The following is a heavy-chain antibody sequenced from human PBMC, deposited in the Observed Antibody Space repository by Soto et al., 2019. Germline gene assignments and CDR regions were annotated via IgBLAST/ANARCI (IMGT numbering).Heavy chain of an antibody. CDR2: INAYNGNT. CDR3: ARDTTRFYDFWPGATRLDP. D-gene: IGHD3-3*01. J-gene: IGHJ5*02. V-gene: IGHV1-18*01. Sequence: GATVKVSCKASGYTFTSYIISWVRQAPGQGLEWMGWINAYNGNTNYAQKLQGRVTMTTDTSTSTAYMELRSLRSDDTAVYYCARDTTRFYDFWPGATRLDPWRQGTLVTVSS. CDR1: GYTFTSYI.